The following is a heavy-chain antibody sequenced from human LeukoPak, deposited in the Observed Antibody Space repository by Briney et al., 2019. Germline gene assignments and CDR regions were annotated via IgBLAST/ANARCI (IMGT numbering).Heavy chain of an antibody. CDR2: IYSGGNT. J-gene: IGHJ4*02. CDR3: ARDRYSSGWYDY. D-gene: IGHD6-19*01. Sequence: SETLSLTCTVSDGSISSYYWNWIRQPAGKGLEWIGRIYSGGNTNYNPSLKSRVTMSVDTSKNQFSLKLSSVTAADTAVYYCARDRYSSGWYDYWGQGTLVTVSS. CDR1: DGSISSYY. V-gene: IGHV4-4*07.